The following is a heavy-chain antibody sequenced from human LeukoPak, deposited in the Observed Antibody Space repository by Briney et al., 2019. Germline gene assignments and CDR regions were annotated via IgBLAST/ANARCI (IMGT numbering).Heavy chain of an antibody. CDR1: GGSISSSS. CDR3: ATHRGSSWYYDDY. CDR2: ISSSSSTI. J-gene: IGHJ4*02. Sequence: ETLSLTCTVSGGSISSSSYYWGWIRQPPGKGLEWVSYISSSSSTIYYADSVKGRFTISRDNAKNSLYLQMNSLRAEDTAVYYCATHRGSSWYYDDYWGQGTLVTVSS. D-gene: IGHD6-13*01. V-gene: IGHV3-48*01.